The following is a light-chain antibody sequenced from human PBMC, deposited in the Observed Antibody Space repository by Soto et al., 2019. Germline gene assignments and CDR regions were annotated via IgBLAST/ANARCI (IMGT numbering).Light chain of an antibody. J-gene: IGKJ3*01. Sequence: VLTQSPAPLSVSPGESATLSCRASQSISRNLAWYHQKPGQSPRLLIYDASIRATDIPARYTGSGSGTEFTLTIDSLQSEDFALYYCQQYNNWPPFTFGPGTQVDI. CDR1: QSISRN. V-gene: IGKV3-15*01. CDR3: QQYNNWPPFT. CDR2: DAS.